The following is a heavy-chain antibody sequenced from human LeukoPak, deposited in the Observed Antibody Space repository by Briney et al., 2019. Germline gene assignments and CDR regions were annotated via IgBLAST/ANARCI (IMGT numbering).Heavy chain of an antibody. J-gene: IGHJ5*02. CDR1: GFTFSNYW. D-gene: IGHD3-22*01. V-gene: IGHV3-74*01. CDR2: INSDGINT. Sequence: GGSLRLSCAASGFTFSNYWMHWVRQAPGKGLVWVTRINSDGINTSYADSVKGRFTISRDNAKNTLNLQMNSLRAEDTAVYYCARDLGQYYDTSDNWFDPWGQGTLVTVSS. CDR3: ARDLGQYYDTSDNWFDP.